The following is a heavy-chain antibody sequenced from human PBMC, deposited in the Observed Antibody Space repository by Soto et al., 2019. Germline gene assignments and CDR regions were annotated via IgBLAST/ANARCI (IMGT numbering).Heavy chain of an antibody. CDR3: TRAQFPYPGSYLAADCFDP. D-gene: IGHD3-10*01. Sequence: SVKVSCKAYGGTFSSFPITWVRQAPGQGLEWMGGLIPIFGTSNYAQRFQGRVTITADESTTTAYMELTSLTSEDTAVYYCTRAQFPYPGSYLAADCFDPWGQGTLVTVYS. CDR2: LIPIFGTS. J-gene: IGHJ5*02. V-gene: IGHV1-69*13. CDR1: GGTFSSFP.